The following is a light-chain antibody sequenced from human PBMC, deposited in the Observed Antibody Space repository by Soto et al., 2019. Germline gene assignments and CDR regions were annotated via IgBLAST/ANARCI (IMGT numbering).Light chain of an antibody. CDR3: QQYNNYSNT. V-gene: IGKV1-5*01. Sequence: DIEMTQSPSSLSASVGDRVTITCRATQSVGSWLAWYQQKPGKAPKLLIYDASSLQSGVPSRFSGSGSGTEFTLTISGLQPDDFATYYCQQYNNYSNTFGQGTKVDIK. J-gene: IGKJ1*01. CDR1: QSVGSW. CDR2: DAS.